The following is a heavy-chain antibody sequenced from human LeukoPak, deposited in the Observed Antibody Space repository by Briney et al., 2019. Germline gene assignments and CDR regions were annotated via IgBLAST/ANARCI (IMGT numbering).Heavy chain of an antibody. CDR2: IYTSGST. CDR3: ARDKDYDFWSGYYTAHAFDI. J-gene: IGHJ3*02. D-gene: IGHD3-3*01. V-gene: IGHV4-4*07. CDR1: GGSISSYY. Sequence: SETLSLTCTVSGGSISSYYWSWIRQPAGKGLEWIGSIYTSGSTNYNPSLESRVNMSVDTSKNQFSLKLSSVTAADTAVYYCARDKDYDFWSGYYTAHAFDIWGQGTMVTVSS.